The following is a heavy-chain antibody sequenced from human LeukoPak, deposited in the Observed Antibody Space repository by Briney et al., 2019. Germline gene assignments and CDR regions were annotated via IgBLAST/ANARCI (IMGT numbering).Heavy chain of an antibody. D-gene: IGHD2-2*01. CDR2: VRYDGSNE. J-gene: IGHJ6*03. Sequence: PGGSLRLSCAASGFVFSDYGMHWVRQAPGKGLEWVAFVRYDGSNEYYADSMKGRFTISRDNSKNTLYLQMNSLRAEDTAVYYCARDLADIVVVPAAANYYYYYMDVWGKGTTVTVSS. CDR1: GFVFSDYG. V-gene: IGHV3-30*02. CDR3: ARDLADIVVVPAAANYYYYYMDV.